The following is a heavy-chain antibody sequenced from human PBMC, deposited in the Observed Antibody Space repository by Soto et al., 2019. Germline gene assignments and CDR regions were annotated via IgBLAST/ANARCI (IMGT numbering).Heavy chain of an antibody. V-gene: IGHV1-18*01. Sequence: QVQLVQSGAEVKKPGASVKVSCKASGYTFTSYGISWVRQAPGQGLEWMGWISAYNGNTNYAQKLQGRVTMTTDTXTXXADMELRSLRSDDTAVYYCARGGYCGGDCYSVLDYWGQGTLVTVSS. CDR1: GYTFTSYG. J-gene: IGHJ4*02. D-gene: IGHD2-21*02. CDR2: ISAYNGNT. CDR3: ARGGYCGGDCYSVLDY.